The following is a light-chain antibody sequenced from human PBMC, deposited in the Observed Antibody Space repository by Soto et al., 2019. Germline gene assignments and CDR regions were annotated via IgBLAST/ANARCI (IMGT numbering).Light chain of an antibody. CDR2: ASS. CDR1: QDVDNNF. Sequence: IVLTQSPGTLSLSPGEGATLSCRASQDVDNNFLAWYQQRPGQAPRLLIYASSRRATGIPDRFSGSGSAPVFTLTINRVGPKDIAVYLCHQYYSSITFGGATKVAVK. J-gene: IGKJ4*01. V-gene: IGKV3-20*01. CDR3: HQYYSSIT.